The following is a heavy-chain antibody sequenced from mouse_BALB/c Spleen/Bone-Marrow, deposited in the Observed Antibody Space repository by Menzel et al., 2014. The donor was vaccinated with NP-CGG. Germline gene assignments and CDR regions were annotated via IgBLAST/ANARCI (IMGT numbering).Heavy chain of an antibody. V-gene: IGHV1S41*01. J-gene: IGHJ4*01. Sequence: DLVKPGASVKLSCKASSYTFTSYCINWVKQRPGQGLEWIGRIAPGSGNIYYDEMFKVKATLTVDASSSTAYIQLSSLSSEDSAVYFCARSYYVSSPYAMDYWGQGTSVTVSS. CDR1: SYTFTSYC. D-gene: IGHD1-1*01. CDR2: IAPGSGNI. CDR3: ARSYYVSSPYAMDY.